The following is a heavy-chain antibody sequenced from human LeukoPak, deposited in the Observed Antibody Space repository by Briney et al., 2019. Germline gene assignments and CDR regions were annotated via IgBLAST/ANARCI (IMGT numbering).Heavy chain of an antibody. V-gene: IGHV3-21*04. CDR2: ISSSSSYI. Sequence: PGGSLRLSCAASGFTFSSYSMNWVRQAPGKGLEWVSSISSSSSYIYYADSVKGRFTISRDNAKNSLYLQMNSLRAEDTALYYCASKPGSGAFDIWGQGTMVTVSS. CDR3: ASKPGSGAFDI. J-gene: IGHJ3*02. D-gene: IGHD3-10*01. CDR1: GFTFSSYS.